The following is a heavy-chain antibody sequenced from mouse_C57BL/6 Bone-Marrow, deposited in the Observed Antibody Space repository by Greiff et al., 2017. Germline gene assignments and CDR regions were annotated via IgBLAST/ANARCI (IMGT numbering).Heavy chain of an antibody. V-gene: IGHV1-50*01. CDR3: ARFLY. CDR2: IDPSDSYT. Sequence: VQRVESGAELVKPGASVKLSCKASGYTFTSYWMQWVKQRPGQGLEWIGEIDPSDSYTNYNQKFKGKATLTVDTSSSTAYMQLSSLTSEDSAVYYCARFLYWGQGTLVTVSA. J-gene: IGHJ3*01. CDR1: GYTFTSYW.